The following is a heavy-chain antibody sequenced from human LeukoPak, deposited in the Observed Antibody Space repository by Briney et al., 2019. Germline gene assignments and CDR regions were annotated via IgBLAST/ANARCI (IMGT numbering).Heavy chain of an antibody. D-gene: IGHD4-11*01. J-gene: IGHJ4*02. V-gene: IGHV4-59*01. CDR3: ARDRVRGNSNPFFDY. CDR1: GGSISSYY. Sequence: PSETLSLTCTVSGGSISSYYWSWIRQPPGKGLEWIGYIYYSGSTNYNPSLKSRVTISVDTSKNQFSLKLSSVTVADTAVYYCARDRVRGNSNPFFDYWGQGTLVTVSS. CDR2: IYYSGST.